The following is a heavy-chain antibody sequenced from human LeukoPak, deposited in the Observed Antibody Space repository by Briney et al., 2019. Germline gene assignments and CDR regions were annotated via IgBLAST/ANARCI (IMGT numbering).Heavy chain of an antibody. D-gene: IGHD1-26*01. CDR1: GFTFSCSA. CDR2: IRSIANSYAP. V-gene: IGHV3-73*01. Sequence: GGPLRLFCAASGFTFSCSALLWLRQASGKGLEWVGRIRSIANSYAPAYAASVTGSFTISRDESQDTPYLQMNSLTTEDTAAHYWSRLLSGDYYWGQGTLGTVSS. CDR3: SRLLSGDYY. J-gene: IGHJ4*02.